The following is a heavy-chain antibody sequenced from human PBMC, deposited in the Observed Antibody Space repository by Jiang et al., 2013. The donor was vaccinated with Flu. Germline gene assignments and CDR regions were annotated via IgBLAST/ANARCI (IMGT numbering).Heavy chain of an antibody. Sequence: GPGLVKPSETLSLTCTVSGGSISSYYWSWIRQPPGKGLEWIGYIYYTGSTKYNPSLKSRVAISVDTSKNQFSLKLTSVTAADTAVYYCARCPMYYDILTGYSPGWFDPWGQGTLVTVSS. D-gene: IGHD3-9*01. J-gene: IGHJ5*02. V-gene: IGHV4-59*01. CDR1: GGSISSYY. CDR2: IYYTGST. CDR3: ARCPMYYDILTGYSPGWFDP.